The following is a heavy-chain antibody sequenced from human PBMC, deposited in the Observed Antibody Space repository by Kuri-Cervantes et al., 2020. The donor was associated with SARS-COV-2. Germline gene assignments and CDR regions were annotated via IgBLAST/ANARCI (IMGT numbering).Heavy chain of an antibody. J-gene: IGHJ6*03. Sequence: GESLKISCAASGFTFSSYWMSWVRQAPGKGLEWVANIKPDGSEKNYVDSVKGRFTISRDNAKNSLYLQTNSLRAEDTAVYYCARDKVYDFWSGYPEGYYYYYYMDVWGKGTTVTVSS. CDR2: IKPDGSEK. CDR1: GFTFSSYW. CDR3: ARDKVYDFWSGYPEGYYYYYYMDV. V-gene: IGHV3-7*01. D-gene: IGHD3-3*01.